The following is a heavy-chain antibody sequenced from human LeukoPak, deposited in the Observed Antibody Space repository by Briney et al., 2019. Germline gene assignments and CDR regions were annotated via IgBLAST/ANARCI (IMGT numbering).Heavy chain of an antibody. D-gene: IGHD4-23*01. CDR2: IYYSGST. CDR1: GGSISSSSYY. CDR3: PEAFDI. J-gene: IGHJ3*02. Sequence: SETLSLTCTVSGGSISSSSYYWGWIRQPPGKGLEWIGSIYYSGSTYYHPSLKSRVTISVDTSKNQFSLELSSDCAGGLATVVTPEAFDIWGQGTMVTVSS. V-gene: IGHV4-39*01.